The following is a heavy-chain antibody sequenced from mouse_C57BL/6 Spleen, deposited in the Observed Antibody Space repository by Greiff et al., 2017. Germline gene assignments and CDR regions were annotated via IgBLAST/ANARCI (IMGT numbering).Heavy chain of an antibody. CDR3: AGGARREFTTVVEEYFDV. Sequence: EVQLQQSGPELVKPGASVKMSCKASGYTFTDYTMHWVKQSHGKSLEWIGYINPNNGGTSYNQKFKGKATLTVNKSSSTAYMELRSLTSEDSAVYYCAGGARREFTTVVEEYFDVWGTGTTVTVSS. D-gene: IGHD1-1*01. V-gene: IGHV1-22*01. J-gene: IGHJ1*03. CDR2: INPNNGGT. CDR1: GYTFTDYT.